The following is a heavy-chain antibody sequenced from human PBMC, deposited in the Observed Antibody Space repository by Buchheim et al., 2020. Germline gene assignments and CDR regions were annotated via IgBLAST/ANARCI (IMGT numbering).Heavy chain of an antibody. V-gene: IGHV1-8*01. CDR1: GYTFTSYD. D-gene: IGHD6-19*01. J-gene: IGHJ6*03. CDR2: MNPNSGNT. Sequence: QVQLVQSGAEVKKPGASVKVSCKASGYTFTSYDINWVRQATGQGLEWMGWMNPNSGNTGYAQKFQGRVTMTRNTSISTAYMELSSLGSEDTAVYYCAREYSSGWYPLVGSHYYYMDVWGKGTT. CDR3: AREYSSGWYPLVGSHYYYMDV.